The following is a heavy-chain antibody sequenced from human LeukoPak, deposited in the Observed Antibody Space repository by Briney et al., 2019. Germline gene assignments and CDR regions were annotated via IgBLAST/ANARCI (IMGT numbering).Heavy chain of an antibody. J-gene: IGHJ4*02. CDR2: IYSGGST. CDR1: VFTVSSNY. Sequence: GGSLRLSCAASVFTVSSNYMSWVRQAPGKGLEWVSVIYSGGSTYYADSVKGRFTISRDNSKNTLYLQMNSLRAEDTAVYYCARESEGVTFDYWGQGTLVTVSS. V-gene: IGHV3-53*01. CDR3: ARESEGVTFDY. D-gene: IGHD5-18*01.